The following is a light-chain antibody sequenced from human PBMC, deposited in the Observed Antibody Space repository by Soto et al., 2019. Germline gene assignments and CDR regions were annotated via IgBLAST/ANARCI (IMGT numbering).Light chain of an antibody. CDR1: QTIYDY. Sequence: QSPSSLSASVGDRVTITCRASQTIYDYVTWFQQRPGKAPKVLIYGASTLQSGVPSRFSGSGSGTEFTLTISNFQPEDFATYYCQQSYSTPYTFGQGTKVDIK. CDR3: QQSYSTPYT. V-gene: IGKV1-39*01. J-gene: IGKJ2*01. CDR2: GAS.